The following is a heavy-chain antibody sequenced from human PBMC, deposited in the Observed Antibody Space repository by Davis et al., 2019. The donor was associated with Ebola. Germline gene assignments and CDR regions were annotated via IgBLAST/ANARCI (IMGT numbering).Heavy chain of an antibody. CDR1: GGSITSYY. D-gene: IGHD2-2*01. J-gene: IGHJ5*02. CDR2: IYYSGRT. Sequence: SETLSLTCIVSGGSITSYYWSWIRQHPGKGLEWIGYIYYSGRTNYNPSLKSRVTISVDTSQNQFSLKLNSVTAADTAVYYCARGVGFCIGASCTESWFDPWGQGTLVTVSS. CDR3: ARGVGFCIGASCTESWFDP. V-gene: IGHV4-59*12.